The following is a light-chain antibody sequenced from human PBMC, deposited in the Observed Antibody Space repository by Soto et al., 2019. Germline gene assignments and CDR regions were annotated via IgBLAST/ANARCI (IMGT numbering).Light chain of an antibody. Sequence: QSALTQPASVSGSPGQSITISCTGTSSDVGGYNYVSWYQQHPGKAPKLMIYDVSNRPSGVSNRFSASKSGNTASLTISGLQAEDEADYYCSSYTSSSIPGVFGGGTQLTVL. V-gene: IGLV2-14*01. CDR2: DVS. J-gene: IGLJ3*02. CDR1: SSDVGGYNY. CDR3: SSYTSSSIPGV.